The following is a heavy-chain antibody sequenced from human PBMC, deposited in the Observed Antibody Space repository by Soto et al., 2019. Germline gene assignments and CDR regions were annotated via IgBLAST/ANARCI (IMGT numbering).Heavy chain of an antibody. CDR3: ASPPPGVDTRGYYYYGMDV. J-gene: IGHJ6*02. Sequence: GASVKVSCKASGGTFSSYAISWVGQAPGQGLEWMGGIIPIFGTANYAQKFQGRVTITADGSTSTAYMELSSLRSEDTAVYYCASPPPGVDTRGYYYYGMDVWGQGTTVTVSS. CDR2: IIPIFGTA. V-gene: IGHV1-69*13. D-gene: IGHD5-18*01. CDR1: GGTFSSYA.